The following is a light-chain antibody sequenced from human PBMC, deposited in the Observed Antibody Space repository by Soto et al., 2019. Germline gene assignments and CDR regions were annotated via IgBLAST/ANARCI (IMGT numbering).Light chain of an antibody. CDR3: GTWDSSLSGGV. CDR1: SSNIGNNY. V-gene: IGLV1-51*01. CDR2: DNN. J-gene: IGLJ2*01. Sequence: QSLLTQPPSVSAAPGQKVTISCSGSSSNIGNNYVSWYQQLPGTAPKLLIYDNNKRPSGIPDRFSGSKSGTSATLDITGLQTGDEADYYCGTWDSSLSGGVFGGGTKLTVL.